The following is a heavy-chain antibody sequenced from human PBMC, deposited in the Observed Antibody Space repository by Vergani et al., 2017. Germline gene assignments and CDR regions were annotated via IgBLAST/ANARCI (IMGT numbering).Heavy chain of an antibody. CDR1: GFTFNHYA. V-gene: IGHV3-23*01. CDR3: AKVGRSEVAGTFGAFDI. CDR2: ISGSGGST. D-gene: IGHD6-19*01. Sequence: EVQLLESGGDLVQPGGSLRLSCAASGFTFNHYAMNWVRQAPGKGLEWVSGISGSGGSTYYAGSVKGRFTISRDSSKNTLYLRMNSLSAGDTAVYYCAKVGRSEVAGTFGAFDIWGQGTMVTVSS. J-gene: IGHJ3*02.